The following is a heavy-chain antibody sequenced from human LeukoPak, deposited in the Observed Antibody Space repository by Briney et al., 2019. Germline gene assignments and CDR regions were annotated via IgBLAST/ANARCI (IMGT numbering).Heavy chain of an antibody. V-gene: IGHV3-66*02. Sequence: PGGSLRLSCAASGFTVSSNYMSWVRQAPGKGLEWVSVIYSGGSTYYADSVKGRFTISRDNSKNTLYLQMNSLRAGDTAVYYCARVLYSSSSRYFDYWGQGTLVTVSS. CDR1: GFTVSSNY. CDR3: ARVLYSSSSRYFDY. D-gene: IGHD6-6*01. CDR2: IYSGGST. J-gene: IGHJ4*02.